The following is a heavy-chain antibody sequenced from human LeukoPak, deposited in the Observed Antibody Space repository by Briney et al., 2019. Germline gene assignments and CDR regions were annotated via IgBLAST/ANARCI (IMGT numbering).Heavy chain of an antibody. CDR3: ARHGGFGTMVRGFYFDY. CDR2: IYYSGST. J-gene: IGHJ4*02. Sequence: SETLSLTCTVSGGSISSGSYYWGWIRQPPGKGLEWIGSIYYSGSTYYNPSLKSRVTISVDTSKNQFSLKLSSVTAADTAVYYCARHGGFGTMVRGFYFDYWGQGTLVTVPS. CDR1: GGSISSGSYY. V-gene: IGHV4-39*01. D-gene: IGHD3-10*01.